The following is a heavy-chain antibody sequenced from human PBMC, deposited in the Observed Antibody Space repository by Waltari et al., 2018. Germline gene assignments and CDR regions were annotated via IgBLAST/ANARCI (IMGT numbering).Heavy chain of an antibody. V-gene: IGHV3-7*01. J-gene: IGHJ4*02. CDR3: ARESTVTDEGV. CDR1: EFTFSNYW. D-gene: IGHD4-17*01. Sequence: EVQLVESGGGLVQPGGSLRLSCEAAEFTFSNYWLCWVRQAPGKGLEWVANMNGNGVQTNYVDSVKGRFTISRENAKKSLYLQMSSLRAGDTAVYYWARESTVTDEGVGGQGTLVTVSS. CDR2: MNGNGVQT.